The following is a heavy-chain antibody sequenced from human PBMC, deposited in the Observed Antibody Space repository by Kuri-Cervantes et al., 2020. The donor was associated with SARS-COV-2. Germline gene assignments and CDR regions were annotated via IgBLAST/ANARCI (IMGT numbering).Heavy chain of an antibody. CDR3: ARDTNWFDP. V-gene: IGHV4-38-2*02. Sequence: ESLKISCAVSGYSITSGYYWGWLRQSPGTGLGWIGNIYHTGSTDYNPSLKSRATISVDTSKNQISLKLNSVTAADTAVYYGARDTNWFDPWGQETTVTVSS. CDR2: IYHTGST. J-gene: IGHJ5*02. CDR1: GYSITSGYY.